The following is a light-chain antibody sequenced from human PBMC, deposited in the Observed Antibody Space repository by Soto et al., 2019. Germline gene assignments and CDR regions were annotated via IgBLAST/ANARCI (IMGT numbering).Light chain of an antibody. CDR1: QSISSW. CDR2: TAS. J-gene: IGKJ2*01. CDR3: QQYNSYSRT. Sequence: DIQMTQSPSTLSASVGDRVTITCRASQSISSWLAWYQQKPGKAHKLLIYTASSLESGVPSRFSGSGSGTEFTLTISSLQPDDFATYYCQQYNSYSRTFGQGTKLEIK. V-gene: IGKV1-5*03.